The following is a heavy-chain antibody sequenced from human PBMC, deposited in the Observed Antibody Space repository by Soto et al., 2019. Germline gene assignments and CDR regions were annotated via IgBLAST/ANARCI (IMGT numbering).Heavy chain of an antibody. J-gene: IGHJ4*02. CDR2: INSDGSST. D-gene: IGHD2-15*01. V-gene: IGHV3-74*01. CDR1: GFTFSSYW. Sequence: EVQLVESGGGLVQPGGSLGLSCAASGFTFSSYWMHWVRQAPGKGLAWVSRINSDGSSTSYADSVKGRFTISRDNAKNTLYLQMNSLRAEDTAVYYCVRTSLVVAAATREDYWGQGTLVTVSS. CDR3: VRTSLVVAAATREDY.